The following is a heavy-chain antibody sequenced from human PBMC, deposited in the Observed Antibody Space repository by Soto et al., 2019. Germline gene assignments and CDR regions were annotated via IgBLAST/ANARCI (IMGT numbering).Heavy chain of an antibody. V-gene: IGHV3-30*18. CDR3: AKDSTSCSYCPLDYGMDV. CDR2: ISYDGSNK. Sequence: GGSLRLSCEASGFTFSTYWMSWVRQAPGKGLEWVAVISYDGSNKYYADSVKGRFTISRDNSKNTLYLQMSSLRAEDTAVYYCAKDSTSCSYCPLDYGMDVWGQGTTVTVSS. CDR1: GFTFSTYW. J-gene: IGHJ6*02. D-gene: IGHD2-2*01.